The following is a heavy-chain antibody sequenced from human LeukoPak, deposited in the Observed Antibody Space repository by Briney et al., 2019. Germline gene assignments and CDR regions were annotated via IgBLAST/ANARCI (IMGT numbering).Heavy chain of an antibody. V-gene: IGHV3-21*01. CDR3: ARGFHRRLYDSSAYYSY. J-gene: IGHJ4*02. Sequence: GGSLRLSCAVSGFTFSSYTMTWVRQAPGKGLEWVSSISSSSSYIYYGDSVKGRLTISRDNAKNSLYLQMNSLRAEDTAVYYCARGFHRRLYDSSAYYSYWGQGTLVTVSS. CDR1: GFTFSSYT. D-gene: IGHD3-22*01. CDR2: ISSSSSYI.